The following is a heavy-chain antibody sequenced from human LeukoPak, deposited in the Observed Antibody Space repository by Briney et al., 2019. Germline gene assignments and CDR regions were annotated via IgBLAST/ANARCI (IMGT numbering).Heavy chain of an antibody. CDR2: IYYSGST. J-gene: IGHJ4*02. CDR3: ARGLYYYDSSGYYHSIFDY. Sequence: SETLSLTCTVSGGSISSSSYYWGWTRQTPGKGLEWVGSIYYSGSTYYNPSLKSRVTISVDTSKNQFSLKLSSVTAADTAVYYCARGLYYYDSSGYYHSIFDYWGQGTLVTVSA. CDR1: GGSISSSSYY. D-gene: IGHD3-22*01. V-gene: IGHV4-39*07.